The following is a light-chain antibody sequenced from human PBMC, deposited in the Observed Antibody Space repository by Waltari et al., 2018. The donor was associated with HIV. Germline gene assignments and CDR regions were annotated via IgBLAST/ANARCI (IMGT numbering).Light chain of an antibody. CDR1: SSDVGGSNY. J-gene: IGLJ3*02. CDR3: SSYTSSSTQV. CDR2: EVS. V-gene: IGLV2-14*03. Sequence: QSALTQPASVSGSPGQSIPIPCPGTSSDVGGSNYVPWYQQHPGKAPKLMIYEVSKRPSGVSNRCAGSKSGNTASLTISGLQAEDEADYYRSSYTSSSTQVFGGGTKVTVL.